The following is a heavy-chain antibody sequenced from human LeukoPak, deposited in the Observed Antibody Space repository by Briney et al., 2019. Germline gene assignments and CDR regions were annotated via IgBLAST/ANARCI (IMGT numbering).Heavy chain of an antibody. V-gene: IGHV3-7*03. CDR1: GFNFRDHW. CDR2: IKQDGSEK. D-gene: IGHD3-3*01. Sequence: PGGSLRLSCAVSGFNFRDHWMDWVRQAPGKGLEWVANIKQDGSEKYYVDSVKGRFTISRDNAKNSLYLQMNSLRAEDTAVYYCARAVGYDFWSGYSYYFDYWGQGTLVTVSS. J-gene: IGHJ4*02. CDR3: ARAVGYDFWSGYSYYFDY.